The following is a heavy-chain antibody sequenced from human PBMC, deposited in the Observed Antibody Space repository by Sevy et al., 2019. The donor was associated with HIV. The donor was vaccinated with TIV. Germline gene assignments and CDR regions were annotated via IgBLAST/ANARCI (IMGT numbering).Heavy chain of an antibody. CDR1: GGTFNNYA. CDR3: ARDQYFLGAQSDY. CDR2: IIPIFRTT. D-gene: IGHD1-26*01. V-gene: IGHV1-69*13. Sequence: ASVKVSCKAYGGTFNNYAISWMRQAPGHGLEWMGGIIPIFRTTNYAQKFQGRLAITADESTTTAHMELSSLRSEDTAVYYCARDQYFLGAQSDYWGQGTLVTVSS. J-gene: IGHJ4*02.